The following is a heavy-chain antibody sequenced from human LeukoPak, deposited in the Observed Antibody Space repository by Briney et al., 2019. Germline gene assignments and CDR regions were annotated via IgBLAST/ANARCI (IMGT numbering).Heavy chain of an antibody. Sequence: PSETLSLTCTVSGGSIRSSNYYWGWIRQPPGKGLEWIGSIYYSGSAYYNPSLKSRVTISVDTSKNQFSLKLSSVTAADTAVYYCARETIAVAGPRYYFDYWGQGTLVTVSS. D-gene: IGHD6-19*01. CDR2: IYYSGSA. CDR3: ARETIAVAGPRYYFDY. J-gene: IGHJ4*02. V-gene: IGHV4-39*07. CDR1: GGSIRSSNYY.